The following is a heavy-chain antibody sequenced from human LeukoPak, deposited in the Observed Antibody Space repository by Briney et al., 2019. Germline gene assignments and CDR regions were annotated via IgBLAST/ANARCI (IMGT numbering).Heavy chain of an antibody. V-gene: IGHV3-48*03. Sequence: GGSLRLSCAASGFTFSSYEMNWVRQAPGKGLEWVSYISRSGSTIYYADSVKGRFTISRDNAKNSLYLQMNSLRAEDTAVYYCARDKDGYNPTHFDYWGQGTLVTVSS. J-gene: IGHJ4*02. D-gene: IGHD5-24*01. CDR2: ISRSGSTI. CDR1: GFTFSSYE. CDR3: ARDKDGYNPTHFDY.